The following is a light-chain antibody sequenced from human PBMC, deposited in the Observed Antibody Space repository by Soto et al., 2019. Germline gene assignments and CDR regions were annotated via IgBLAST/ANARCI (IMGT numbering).Light chain of an antibody. CDR2: DVT. V-gene: IGLV2-11*01. CDR1: SSDVGGYNY. J-gene: IGLJ3*02. CDR3: CSFAGRYTWV. Sequence: QSALTQPRSVSGSPGQSATISCTGTSSDVGGYNYVSWYQQHPGKAPNLMIYDVTKRPSGVPDRFSGSKSGNTASLTISGLQAEDDADYYCCSFAGRYTWVFGGGTKLTVL.